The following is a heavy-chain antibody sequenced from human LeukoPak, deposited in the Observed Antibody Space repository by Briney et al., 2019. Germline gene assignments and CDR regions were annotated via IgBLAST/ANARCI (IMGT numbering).Heavy chain of an antibody. D-gene: IGHD4-23*01. Sequence: SETLSLTCTVSGGSISSYYWSWIRQPPGKGLEWIGYINYSGSTNYNPSLKSRVTVSVDSSNNQLSLKLRSVTAADTAVYYCARAGGYGGALGYWGQGTLVTVSP. CDR2: INYSGST. CDR1: GGSISSYY. V-gene: IGHV4-59*01. CDR3: ARAGGYGGALGY. J-gene: IGHJ4*02.